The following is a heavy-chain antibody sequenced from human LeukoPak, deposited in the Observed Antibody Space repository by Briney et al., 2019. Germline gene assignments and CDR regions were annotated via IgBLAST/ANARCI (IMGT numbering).Heavy chain of an antibody. J-gene: IGHJ3*02. CDR3: ARDQGRSTVNDAFDI. Sequence: GGSLRLSCAASGFTFSSYWMSWVRQAPWKGLEWVANIKQDGSEKYYVDSVKGRFTISRDNTENSLYLKMNSLRAEDTAVYYCARDQGRSTVNDAFDIWGQGTMVTVSS. CDR1: GFTFSSYW. CDR2: IKQDGSEK. V-gene: IGHV3-7*01. D-gene: IGHD4-11*01.